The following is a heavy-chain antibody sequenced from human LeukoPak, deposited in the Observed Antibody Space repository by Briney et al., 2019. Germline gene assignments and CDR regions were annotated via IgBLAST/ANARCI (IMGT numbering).Heavy chain of an antibody. Sequence: GGSLRLSCAASGFTFSEYGMHWVRQAPGKGLEWLAFLRYDGSNKSYADSVKGRFTISRDNSKNTLYLQMNSLRAEDTAVYYCAKKGYYDGSGYYMYYFDHWGQGTLVTVSS. CDR3: AKKGYYDGSGYYMYYFDH. CDR1: GFTFSEYG. V-gene: IGHV3-30*02. D-gene: IGHD3-22*01. CDR2: LRYDGSNK. J-gene: IGHJ4*02.